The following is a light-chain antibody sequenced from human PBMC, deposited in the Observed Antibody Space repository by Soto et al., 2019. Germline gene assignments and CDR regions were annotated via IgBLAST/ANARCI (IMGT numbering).Light chain of an antibody. J-gene: IGKJ1*01. CDR3: QQYNNRPT. CDR1: QSVSSN. CDR2: DAS. Sequence: EIVMTQSPATLSVSPGERATLSCRASQSVSSNLVWYQQKPGQAPRLLIYDASTRATGIPARFSGSGSGTEFTLTISSLQSEDFAVYYCQQYNNRPTFGQGTKVEIK. V-gene: IGKV3-15*01.